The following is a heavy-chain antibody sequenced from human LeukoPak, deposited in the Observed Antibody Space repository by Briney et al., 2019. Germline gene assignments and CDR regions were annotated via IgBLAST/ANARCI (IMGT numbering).Heavy chain of an antibody. CDR1: GGSIRYYF. CDR2: IYHSGST. CDR3: VRHAATRHNYGMDV. J-gene: IGHJ6*02. Sequence: SEALFLTCTVPGGSIRYYFWSWIRQPPGKGLELIGHIYHSGSTNYNPSFKSRVTISVDTSKNHFSLELSSVTAADTAVYYCVRHAATRHNYGMDVWGQGTTVTVSS. V-gene: IGHV4-59*08. D-gene: IGHD2-15*01.